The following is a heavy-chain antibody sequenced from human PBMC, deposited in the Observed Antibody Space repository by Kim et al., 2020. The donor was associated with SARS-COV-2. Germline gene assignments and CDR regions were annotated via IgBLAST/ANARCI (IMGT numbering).Heavy chain of an antibody. Sequence: AKKFQGRGTITADESTSTAYMELSSLRSEDTAVYYCARDSTVTPSGPPDYWGQGTLVTVSS. CDR3: ARDSTVTPSGPPDY. D-gene: IGHD4-17*01. V-gene: IGHV1-69*01. J-gene: IGHJ4*02.